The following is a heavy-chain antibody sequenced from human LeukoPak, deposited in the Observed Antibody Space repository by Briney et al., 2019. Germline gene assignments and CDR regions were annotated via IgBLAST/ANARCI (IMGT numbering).Heavy chain of an antibody. CDR2: ISSGSSNV. CDR1: GFIFSNSN. D-gene: IGHD3-22*01. J-gene: IGHJ4*02. CDR3: ARGSGYYYNY. V-gene: IGHV3-48*04. Sequence: GGSLRLSCAASGFIFSNSNMNRVRQAPGKGLEWVSYISSGSSNVYYADSVKGRFTISRDNPKNSLYLQMSSLSAEDTAVYYCARGSGYYYNYWGQGTLVTVSS.